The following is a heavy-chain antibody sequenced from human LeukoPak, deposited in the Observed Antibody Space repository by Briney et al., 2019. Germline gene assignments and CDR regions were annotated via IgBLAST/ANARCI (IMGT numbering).Heavy chain of an antibody. V-gene: IGHV4-38-2*02. Sequence: SSETLSLTCTVSGYSISSGYNWGWIRQPPGKGLEWIGNIYPTGSTYYNPSLKSRVTISVDTSKNQFSLKVSSVSAADTAVYYCARAYSSSWYWNWFDPWGQGTLVTVSS. CDR1: GYSISSGYN. D-gene: IGHD6-13*01. CDR2: IYPTGST. J-gene: IGHJ5*02. CDR3: ARAYSSSWYWNWFDP.